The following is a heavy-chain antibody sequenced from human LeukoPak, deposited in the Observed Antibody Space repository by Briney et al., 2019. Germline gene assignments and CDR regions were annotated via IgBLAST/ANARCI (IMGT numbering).Heavy chain of an antibody. V-gene: IGHV4-59*01. D-gene: IGHD3-22*01. CDR2: IYYSGST. CDR1: GGSISSYY. J-gene: IGHJ6*02. Sequence: SETLSLTCTVSGGSISSYYWSWIRQPPGKGLEWIGYIYYSGSTNYNPSLKSRVTISVDTSKNQFSLKLSSVTAADTAVYYCARAPYYYDSSGYYSYYYYGMDVWGQGTTVTVSS. CDR3: ARAPYYYDSSGYYSYYYYGMDV.